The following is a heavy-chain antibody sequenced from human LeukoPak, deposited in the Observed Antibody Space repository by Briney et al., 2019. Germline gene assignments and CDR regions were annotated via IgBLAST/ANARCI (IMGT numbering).Heavy chain of an antibody. V-gene: IGHV3-30-3*01. J-gene: IGHJ4*02. CDR3: ARGGYDFWSGLFRN. CDR2: ISYDGSNK. Sequence: PGGSLRLSCAASGFTFSSYAMHWVRQVPGKGLEWVAVISYDGSNKYYADSVKGRFTISRDNSKNTLYLQMNSLRAEDTAVYYCARGGYDFWSGLFRNWGQGTLVIVSS. CDR1: GFTFSSYA. D-gene: IGHD3-3*01.